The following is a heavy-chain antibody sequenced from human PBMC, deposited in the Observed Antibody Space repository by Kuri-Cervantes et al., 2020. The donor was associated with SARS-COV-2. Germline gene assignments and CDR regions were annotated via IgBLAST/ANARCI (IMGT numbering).Heavy chain of an antibody. CDR2: ISYDGSNK. J-gene: IGHJ4*02. CDR1: GFTFSSYG. V-gene: IGHV3-30*03. Sequence: GESLKISCAASGFTFSSYGMHWVRQAPGKGLEWVAVISYDGSNKYYADSVKGRFTISRDNSKNTLYLQMNSLRAEDTAVYYCAGDQSKDFWSGCLHWGQGTLVTVSS. D-gene: IGHD3-3*01. CDR3: AGDQSKDFWSGCLH.